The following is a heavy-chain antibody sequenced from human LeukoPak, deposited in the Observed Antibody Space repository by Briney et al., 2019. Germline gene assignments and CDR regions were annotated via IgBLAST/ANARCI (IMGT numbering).Heavy chain of an antibody. CDR1: GFPFSGNG. V-gene: IGHV3-48*02. D-gene: IGHD1-26*01. Sequence: GGSLRLSCAASGFPFSGNGMSWVRQAPGKGLECLSYISADSRTIYYADSVKGRFTISRDNAENSLYLQMHTLRDEDTAVYYCATDPHSGSWGWGQGTMVTVSS. J-gene: IGHJ3*01. CDR3: ATDPHSGSWG. CDR2: ISADSRTI.